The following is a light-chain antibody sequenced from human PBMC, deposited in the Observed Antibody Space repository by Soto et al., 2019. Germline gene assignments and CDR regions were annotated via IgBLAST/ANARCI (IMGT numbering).Light chain of an antibody. V-gene: IGLV1-47*01. CDR3: AAWDASLSGLV. Sequence: QSVLTQPPSASGTPGQRVTISCSGSSSNIGSNYVYWYQQLPGTAPKLLIYRNNQRPSGVPDRFSGSKSCTSASLANSGVRSEDEADYYCAAWDASLSGLVFGTGTKLTVL. CDR1: SSNIGSNY. J-gene: IGLJ1*01. CDR2: RNN.